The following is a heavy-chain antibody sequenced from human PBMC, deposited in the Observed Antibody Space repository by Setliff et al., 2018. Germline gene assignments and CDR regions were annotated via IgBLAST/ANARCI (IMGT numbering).Heavy chain of an antibody. CDR2: IKQDGSEK. V-gene: IGHV3-7*01. J-gene: IGHJ4*02. Sequence: GGSLRLSCAASGFTFSSYWMSWVRQAPGKGLEWVANIKQDGSEKYYVDSVKGRFTISRDNAKNSLYLQMNSLRAEDTAVYYCARVHPATIFEVVIFDYWGQGTLVTVS. D-gene: IGHD3-3*01. CDR3: ARVHPATIFEVVIFDY. CDR1: GFTFSSYW.